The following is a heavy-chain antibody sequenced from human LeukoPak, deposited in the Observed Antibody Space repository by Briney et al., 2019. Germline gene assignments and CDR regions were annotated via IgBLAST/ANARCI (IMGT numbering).Heavy chain of an antibody. J-gene: IGHJ4*02. D-gene: IGHD3-3*01. CDR3: ARVDYDFWSGYRYFDY. CDR2: IYYSGST. V-gene: IGHV4-31*03. CDR1: GGSISSGGYY. Sequence: SETLSLTCTVSGGSISSGGYYWSWIRQHPGKGLEWIGYIYYSGSTYYNPSLKSRVTISVDTSKNRFSLKLSSVTAADTAVYYCARVDYDFWSGYRYFDYWGQGTLVTVSS.